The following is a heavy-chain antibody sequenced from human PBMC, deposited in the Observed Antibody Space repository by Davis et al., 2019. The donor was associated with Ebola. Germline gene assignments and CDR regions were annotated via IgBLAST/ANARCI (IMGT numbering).Heavy chain of an antibody. V-gene: IGHV3-7*01. CDR3: ARSGGHLYGDY. CDR2: IKQDGSEK. D-gene: IGHD2-15*01. CDR1: GFTFSSYW. Sequence: GESLKISCAASGFTFSSYWMSWVRQAPGKGLEWVANIKQDGSEKYYVDSVKGRFTISRDNVKNSLYLQMNSLRAEDTAVYYCARSGGHLYGDYWGQGTLVTVSS. J-gene: IGHJ4*02.